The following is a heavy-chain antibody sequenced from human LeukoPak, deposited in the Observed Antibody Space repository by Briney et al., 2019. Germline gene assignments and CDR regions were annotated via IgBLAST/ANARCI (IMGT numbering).Heavy chain of an antibody. J-gene: IGHJ4*02. V-gene: IGHV4-59*12. Sequence: SETLSLTCTVSGGSISSYYWSWIRQPPEKGLEWIGYIYYSGSTYYNPSLKSRVTISVDTSKNQFSLKLSSVTAADTAVYYCASSTYDYGDYVPFDYWGQGTLVTVSS. CDR3: ASSTYDYGDYVPFDY. D-gene: IGHD4-17*01. CDR1: GGSISSYY. CDR2: IYYSGST.